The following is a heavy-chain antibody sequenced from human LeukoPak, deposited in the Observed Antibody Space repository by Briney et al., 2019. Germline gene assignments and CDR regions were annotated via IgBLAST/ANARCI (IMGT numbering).Heavy chain of an antibody. D-gene: IGHD5-24*01. CDR1: GFTFSDYY. Sequence: GALRLSCAASGFTFSDYYMSWIRQAPGKGLEWVSYISSSGSTIYYADSVEGRFTISRDNAKNSLYLQMNSLRAEDTAVYYCARTPRGWLQLGGKYFDYWGQGTLVTVSS. CDR2: ISSSGSTI. J-gene: IGHJ4*02. CDR3: ARTPRGWLQLGGKYFDY. V-gene: IGHV3-11*01.